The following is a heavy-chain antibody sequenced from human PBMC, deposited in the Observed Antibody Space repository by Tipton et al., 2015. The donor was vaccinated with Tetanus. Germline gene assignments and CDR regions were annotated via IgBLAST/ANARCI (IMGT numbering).Heavy chain of an antibody. CDR3: AKGGVGRLGELVP. CDR2: IYHSGHA. D-gene: IGHD3-16*01. Sequence: TLSLTCSVSGDFISTNNWWSWVRQSPGKGLEWLGEIYHSGHANYNSFLKSRLTLYVDKSTNQFSLRLTSLTAADTARYYCAKGGVGRLGELVPWGQGPLVAVSS. CDR1: GDFISTNNW. V-gene: IGHV4-4*02. J-gene: IGHJ5*01.